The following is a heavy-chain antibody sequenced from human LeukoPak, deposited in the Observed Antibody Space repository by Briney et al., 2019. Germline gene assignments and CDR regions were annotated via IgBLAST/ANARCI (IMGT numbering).Heavy chain of an antibody. D-gene: IGHD2-15*01. J-gene: IGHJ5*02. CDR3: ARIGVVVAATPYYLDH. CDR2: IYPGDSDT. Sequence: GESLKISCKGSGYSFTSYWIGWVRRMPGKGLEWMGIIYPGDSDTRYSPSFQGHVTISADKSTSTAYLQWSSLKASDTAMFYCARIGVVVAATPYYLDHWGQGTLVTVSS. V-gene: IGHV5-51*01. CDR1: GYSFTSYW.